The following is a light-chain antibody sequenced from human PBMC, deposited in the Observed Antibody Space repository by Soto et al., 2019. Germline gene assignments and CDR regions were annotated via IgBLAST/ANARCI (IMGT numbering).Light chain of an antibody. J-gene: IGKJ1*01. Sequence: GDRVTITCRASQSIGSWLAWYQQKPGKAPKVMIYDASSLESGVPSRFSGSGFGTEFTLSISSLQPDDFATYYCQQYNSFSWTFGQGTKVDIK. CDR3: QQYNSFSWT. CDR2: DAS. CDR1: QSIGSW. V-gene: IGKV1-5*01.